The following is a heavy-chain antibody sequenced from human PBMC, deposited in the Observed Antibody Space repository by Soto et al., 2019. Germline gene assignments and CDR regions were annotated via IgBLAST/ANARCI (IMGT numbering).Heavy chain of an antibody. CDR2: IWYDGSNK. Sequence: GSLRLSCAASGFTFSSYGMHWVRQAPGKGLEWVAVIWYDGSNKYYADSVKGRFTISRDNSKNTLYLQMNSLRAEDTAVYYCARDRGLDTAMGDHYYYYYGMDVWGQGTTVTVSS. V-gene: IGHV3-33*01. CDR1: GFTFSSYG. J-gene: IGHJ6*02. D-gene: IGHD5-18*01. CDR3: ARDRGLDTAMGDHYYYYYGMDV.